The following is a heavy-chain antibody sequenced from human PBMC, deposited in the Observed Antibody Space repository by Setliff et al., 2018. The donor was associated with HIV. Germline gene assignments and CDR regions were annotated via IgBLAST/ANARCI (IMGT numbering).Heavy chain of an antibody. CDR1: GYTFNNYG. D-gene: IGHD5-12*01. J-gene: IGHJ4*02. V-gene: IGHV1-18*01. CDR2: INTHSGYT. Sequence: ASVKVSCKAFGYTFNNYGISWVRQAPGQGLEWMGWINTHSGYTNYAQNVQGRVTVTMDTSTSTAYMELRRLKSDDTAVYYCARGKTWLRFLDYWGQGTLVTVSS. CDR3: ARGKTWLRFLDY.